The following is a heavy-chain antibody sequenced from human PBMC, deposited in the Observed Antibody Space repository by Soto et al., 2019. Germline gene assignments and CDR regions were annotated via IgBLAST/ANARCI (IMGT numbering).Heavy chain of an antibody. CDR3: ARGPIWYDSSGYYSDY. Sequence: ASVKVSCKASGGTFSSYAISWVRQAPGQGLEWMGGIIPIFGTANYAQKFQGRVTITADESTSTAYMELSSLRSEDTAVYYCARGPIWYDSSGYYSDYWGQGTLVTVSS. J-gene: IGHJ4*02. CDR2: IIPIFGTA. V-gene: IGHV1-69*13. CDR1: GGTFSSYA. D-gene: IGHD3-22*01.